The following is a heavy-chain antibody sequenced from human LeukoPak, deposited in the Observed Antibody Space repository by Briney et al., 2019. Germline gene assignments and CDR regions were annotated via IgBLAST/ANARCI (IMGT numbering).Heavy chain of an antibody. V-gene: IGHV1-2*02. D-gene: IGHD6-19*01. Sequence: GASVKVSCKASGYTFTGYYMHWVRQAPGQGLEWMGWINPNSGGTNYAQKFQGGVTMTRDTSISTAYMELSRLRSDDTAVYYCAGGIAVAVYYFDYWGQGTLVTVSS. CDR1: GYTFTGYY. CDR2: INPNSGGT. J-gene: IGHJ4*02. CDR3: AGGIAVAVYYFDY.